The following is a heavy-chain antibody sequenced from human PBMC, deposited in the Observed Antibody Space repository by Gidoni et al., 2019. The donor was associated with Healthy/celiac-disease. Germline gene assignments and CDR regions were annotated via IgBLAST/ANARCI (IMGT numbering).Heavy chain of an antibody. V-gene: IGHV4-59*01. CDR1: GGSISSYY. CDR3: ARGEGYGSGSYLDY. CDR2: IYYSGST. J-gene: IGHJ4*02. Sequence: QVQLQESGPGLVKPSETLSLTCTVSGGSISSYYWSWIRQPPGKGLEWIGYIYYSGSTNYNPSLKSRVTISVDTSKNQFSLKLSSVTAADTAVYYCARGEGYGSGSYLDYWGQGTLVTVSS. D-gene: IGHD3-10*01.